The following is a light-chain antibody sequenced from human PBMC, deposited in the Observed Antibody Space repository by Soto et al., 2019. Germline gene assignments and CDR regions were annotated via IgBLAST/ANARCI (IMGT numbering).Light chain of an antibody. CDR1: QSVSSY. CDR2: DAS. V-gene: IGKV3-11*01. CDR3: QQRSNWPPIT. J-gene: IGKJ5*01. Sequence: EIVLTQSPATLSLSPGERATLSCRASQSVSSYLAWYQQKPGQAPRLLIYDASNRATGIPARFSGSGSGTDFNLTISSLEREDFAVYYCQQRSNWPPITFGQGTRLEIK.